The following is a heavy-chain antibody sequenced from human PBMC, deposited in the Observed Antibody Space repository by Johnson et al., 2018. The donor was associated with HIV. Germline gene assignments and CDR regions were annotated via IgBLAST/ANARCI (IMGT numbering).Heavy chain of an antibody. CDR3: AKDQAVPSSWPDAFDI. D-gene: IGHD6-13*01. CDR2: IGTAGDT. CDR1: GFTFNSYD. V-gene: IGHV3-13*01. J-gene: IGHJ3*02. Sequence: VQLVESGGVLVQPGGSLRLSCAASGFTFNSYDMHWVRQPTGKGLEWVSGIGTAGDTNYSGSVKGRFTISRENAKNSLYLQMNSLGAGDTAVYYCAKDQAVPSSWPDAFDIWGQGTMVTVSS.